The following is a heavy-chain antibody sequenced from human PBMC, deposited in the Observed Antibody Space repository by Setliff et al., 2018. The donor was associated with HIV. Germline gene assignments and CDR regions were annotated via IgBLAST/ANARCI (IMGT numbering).Heavy chain of an antibody. V-gene: IGHV4-59*01. CDR2: IYYSGST. CDR1: GGSISSYY. J-gene: IGHJ6*03. Sequence: SETLSLTCTVSGGSISSYYWSWIRQPPGKGLEWIGYIYYSGSTNYNPSLKSRVTISVDTSKNQFSLKLSSVTAADTAVYYCARDTYISGNDYYYYYMDVWGKGTTVTVSS. D-gene: IGHD3-10*01. CDR3: ARDTYISGNDYYYYYMDV.